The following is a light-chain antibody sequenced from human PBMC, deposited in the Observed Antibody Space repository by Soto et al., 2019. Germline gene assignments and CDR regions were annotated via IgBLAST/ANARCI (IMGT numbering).Light chain of an antibody. J-gene: IGKJ2*01. Sequence: IVLTQSPGTLSLSPGERATLSCRASQTVSSFYLAWYQQKPDQAPRLLIYAASFRATGIPDRFSGSGSGTDFTLTISRLEPEDFAVYYCQQYDSSPFTFGQGTKLEIK. V-gene: IGKV3-20*01. CDR2: AAS. CDR3: QQYDSSPFT. CDR1: QTVSSFY.